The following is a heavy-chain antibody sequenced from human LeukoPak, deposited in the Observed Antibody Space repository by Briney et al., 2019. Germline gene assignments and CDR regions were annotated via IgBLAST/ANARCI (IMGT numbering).Heavy chain of an antibody. V-gene: IGHV3-30*18. D-gene: IGHD3-22*01. CDR1: GFTFSDYV. J-gene: IGHJ6*02. Sequence: GGSLRHSCAASGFTFSDYVIHCVRQAPGKGLEWVATISSDGRNRNHVESVKGRFTISRDNSKSTLYLQTNSLRAEDTAVYYCAKATNYYDTSDMDVWGPGRSVTVSS. CDR3: AKATNYYDTSDMDV. CDR2: ISSDGRNR.